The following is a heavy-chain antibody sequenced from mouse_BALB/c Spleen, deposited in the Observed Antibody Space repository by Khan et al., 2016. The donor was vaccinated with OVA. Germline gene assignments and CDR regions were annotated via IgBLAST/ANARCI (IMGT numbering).Heavy chain of an antibody. CDR1: GFTFSSFG. Sequence: EVELVESGGGLVQPGGSRKLSCAASGFTFSSFGMHWVRQAPEKGLEWVAYINSGSTTIYYADPVKGRFTISRDNPKNTLFLQMTSLRSEDTAMYYCPRGNWAYWGQGTTLTVSS. V-gene: IGHV5-17*02. CDR3: PRGNWAY. J-gene: IGHJ2*01. D-gene: IGHD4-1*01. CDR2: INSGSTTI.